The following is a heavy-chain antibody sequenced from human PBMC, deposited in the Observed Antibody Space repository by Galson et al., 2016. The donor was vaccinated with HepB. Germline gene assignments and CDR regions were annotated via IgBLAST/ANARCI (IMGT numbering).Heavy chain of an antibody. D-gene: IGHD6-13*01. CDR3: ARDPNPLYSSSLDYLDY. J-gene: IGHJ4*02. CDR1: GFTFGSHG. CDR2: ISFSGMKT. Sequence: SLRLSCAASGFTFGSHGMSWVRQAPGKGLEWVSSISFSGMKTDYAASVKGRFTISRDDSKNRLYLQMDSLRGEDTAVYYCARDPNPLYSSSLDYLDYWGQGSLVTVSS. V-gene: IGHV3-23*01.